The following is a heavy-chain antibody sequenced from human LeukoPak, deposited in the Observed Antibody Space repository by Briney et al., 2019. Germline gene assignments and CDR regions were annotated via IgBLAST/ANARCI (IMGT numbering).Heavy chain of an antibody. V-gene: IGHV1-8*01. Sequence: ASVKVSFKASGYAFTIYDINWVRQAPGQGLEWMGWMNPNSGNTGYAQKFQGRVTMTRNTSISTAYMELSSLRSEDTAVYYCARGLRGDYVLDYWGQGTLVTVSS. D-gene: IGHD4-17*01. J-gene: IGHJ4*02. CDR3: ARGLRGDYVLDY. CDR2: MNPNSGNT. CDR1: GYAFTIYD.